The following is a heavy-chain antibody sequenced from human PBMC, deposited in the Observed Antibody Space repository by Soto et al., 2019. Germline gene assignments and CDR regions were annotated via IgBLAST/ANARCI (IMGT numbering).Heavy chain of an antibody. CDR2: MNPNTGNS. V-gene: IGHV1-8*01. CDR3: ARRAETIGRKVLGADMSALAF. Sequence: SVKVTSESSGYSVTSYDICLARQANGQGLEWMGWMNPNTGNSGYAQNFQVRVTMTSDTSISTAHVELSSLRSEDTALYYWARRAETIGRKVLGADMSALAFWGRGTLVTVS. CDR1: GYSVTSYD. D-gene: IGHD3-16*01. J-gene: IGHJ4*02.